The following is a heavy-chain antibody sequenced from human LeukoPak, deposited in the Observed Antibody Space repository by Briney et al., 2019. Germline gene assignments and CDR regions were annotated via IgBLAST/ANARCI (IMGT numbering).Heavy chain of an antibody. CDR1: GFAFSSYA. J-gene: IGHJ4*02. V-gene: IGHV3-23*01. CDR2: ISGSGGST. Sequence: GGSLRLSCAASGFAFSSYAMSWVRQAPGKGLEWVSAISGSGGSTYYADSVKGRFTISRDNSKNTLYLQMNSLRAEDTAVYYCAKDLGYSGYDAIDYWGQGTLVTVSS. D-gene: IGHD5-12*01. CDR3: AKDLGYSGYDAIDY.